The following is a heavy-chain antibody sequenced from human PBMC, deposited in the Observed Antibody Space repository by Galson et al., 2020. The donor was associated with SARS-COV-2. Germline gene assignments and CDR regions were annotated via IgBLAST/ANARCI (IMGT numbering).Heavy chain of an antibody. CDR1: GLTASVNY. Sequence: GGSLRLSCAVSGLTASVNYMSWVRQAPGKGLEWVSVIYSGGSTHYADSVKGRFTISRDNSKNTVYLQMDSLRVEDTAVYYCARDRSYATFDYWGQGNLVTVSS. D-gene: IGHD2-2*01. V-gene: IGHV3-53*05. CDR2: IYSGGST. J-gene: IGHJ4*02. CDR3: ARDRSYATFDY.